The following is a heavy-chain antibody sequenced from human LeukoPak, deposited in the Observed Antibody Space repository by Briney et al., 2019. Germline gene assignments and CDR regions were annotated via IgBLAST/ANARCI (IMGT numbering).Heavy chain of an antibody. J-gene: IGHJ4*02. CDR1: GFTFSSYD. D-gene: IGHD3-22*01. Sequence: GGSLRLSCAASGFTFSSYDMNWVRHPPGKGLEWVSSISSSSSYIYYADSVKGRFTISRDNAKNSLYLQMNSLRAEDTAVYYCARVKDYYDSSGGYWGQGTLVTVSS. CDR3: ARVKDYYDSSGGY. CDR2: ISSSSSYI. V-gene: IGHV3-21*01.